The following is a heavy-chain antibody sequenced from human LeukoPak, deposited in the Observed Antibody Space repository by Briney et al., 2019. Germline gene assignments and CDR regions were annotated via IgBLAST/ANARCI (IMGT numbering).Heavy chain of an antibody. Sequence: SETLSLTCTVSGYSISSGYYWGWIRQPPGKGLEWIGRIYHSGNSYYNPSLKSRVTISVDTSKNQFSLKLSSATAADTAVYYCARDLRSDYNSWIDDWGQGTPVTVSS. J-gene: IGHJ4*02. V-gene: IGHV4-38-2*02. CDR3: ARDLRSDYNSWIDD. CDR1: GYSISSGYY. CDR2: IYHSGNS. D-gene: IGHD3-22*01.